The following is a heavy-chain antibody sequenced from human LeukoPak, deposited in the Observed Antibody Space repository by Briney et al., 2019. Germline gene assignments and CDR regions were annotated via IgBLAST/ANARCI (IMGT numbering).Heavy chain of an antibody. V-gene: IGHV4-39*01. CDR3: ASIAARLIFDYYYYMDV. D-gene: IGHD6-6*01. CDR1: GGSISSSSYY. Sequence: PSETLSLTCTVSGGSISSSSYYWGWIRQPPGKGLEWIVSIYYSGSTYYNPSLKSRVTISVDTSKNQFSLKLSSVTAADTAVYYCASIAARLIFDYYYYMDVWGKGTTVTVSS. CDR2: IYYSGST. J-gene: IGHJ6*03.